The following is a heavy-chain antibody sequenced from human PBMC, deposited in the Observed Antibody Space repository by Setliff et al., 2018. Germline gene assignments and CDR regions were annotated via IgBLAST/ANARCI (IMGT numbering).Heavy chain of an antibody. V-gene: IGHV4-30-4*08. J-gene: IGHJ4*02. CDR2: IYSSGST. CDR3: AITMTTGVDFFDY. D-gene: IGHD4-17*01. Sequence: PSETLSLTCTVSGGSISSGDYYWSWIRQPPGKGLEWIGYIYSSGSTYYNPSLKSRVSISVDTSKNQFSLKLNSVTATDTAVYYCAITMTTGVDFFDYWGQGTLVTV. CDR1: GGSISSGDYY.